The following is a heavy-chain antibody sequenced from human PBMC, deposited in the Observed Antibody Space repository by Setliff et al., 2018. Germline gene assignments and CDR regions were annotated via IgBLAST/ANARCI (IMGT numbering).Heavy chain of an antibody. D-gene: IGHD2-15*01. V-gene: IGHV3-20*04. Sequence: PGGSLRLSCAASGFTFDDYGMSWVRQAPGKGLEWVSTINWNGGSTSYADSVKGRFTISRDIAENSLYLRMNGLRAEDTAFYYCARDFGGRVICPPGRYVDVWGKGTTVTVSS. CDR3: ARDFGGRVICPPGRYVDV. CDR2: INWNGGST. CDR1: GFTFDDYG. J-gene: IGHJ6*03.